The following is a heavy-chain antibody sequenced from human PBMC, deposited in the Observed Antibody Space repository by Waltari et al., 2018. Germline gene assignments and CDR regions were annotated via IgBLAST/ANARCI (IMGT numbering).Heavy chain of an antibody. Sequence: QVQLQESGPGLVKPSETLSLTCAVSGYSISSGYYWGWIRQPPGKGLEWIGSIYHSGSTYYNPSLKSRVTISVDTSKNQFSRKLSSVTAADTAVYYCARYYYDSSGYYFDYWGQGTLVTVSS. CDR2: IYHSGST. V-gene: IGHV4-38-2*01. CDR3: ARYYYDSSGYYFDY. D-gene: IGHD3-22*01. J-gene: IGHJ4*02. CDR1: GYSISSGYY.